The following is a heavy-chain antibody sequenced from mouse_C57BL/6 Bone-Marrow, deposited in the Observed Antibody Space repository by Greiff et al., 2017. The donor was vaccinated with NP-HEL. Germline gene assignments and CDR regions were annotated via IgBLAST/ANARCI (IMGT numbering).Heavy chain of an antibody. CDR1: GFNIKDDY. D-gene: IGHD6-1*01. Sequence: EVQLQQSGAELVRPGASVKLSCTASGFNIKDDYMHWVKQRPEQGLEWIGWIDPENGDTEYASKFQGKATITADTSSNTAYLQLSSLTSEDTAVYYCTHTLDYYAMDYWGQGTSVTVSS. CDR2: IDPENGDT. V-gene: IGHV14-4*01. J-gene: IGHJ4*01. CDR3: THTLDYYAMDY.